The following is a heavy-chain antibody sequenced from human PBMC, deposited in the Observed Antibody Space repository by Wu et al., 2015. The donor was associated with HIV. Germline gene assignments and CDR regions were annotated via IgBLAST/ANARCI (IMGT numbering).Heavy chain of an antibody. Sequence: QVQLVQSGAEVEKPGASVKISCKASGYIFTNFGFSWVRQAPGQGLEWMGWINAYNGNTKYAQKLQVRVAMTTDTYTSTAYMELRGLRSDDTAVYYCARASNIPPYYMDVWGKGTMVTVSS. V-gene: IGHV1-18*01. CDR3: ARASNIPPYYMDV. J-gene: IGHJ6*03. CDR2: INAYNGNT. D-gene: IGHD2/OR15-2a*01. CDR1: GYIFTNFG.